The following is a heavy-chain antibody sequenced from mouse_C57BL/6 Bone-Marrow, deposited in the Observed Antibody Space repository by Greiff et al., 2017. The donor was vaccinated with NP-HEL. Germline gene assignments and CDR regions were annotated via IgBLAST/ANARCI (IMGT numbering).Heavy chain of an antibody. CDR1: GYTFTSYG. D-gene: IGHD2-3*01. J-gene: IGHJ1*03. V-gene: IGHV1-81*01. Sequence: VHLVESGAELARPGASVKLSCKASGYTFTSYGISWVKQRTGQGLEWIGEIYPRSGNTYYNEKFKGKATLTADKSSSTAYMELRSLTSEDSAVYFCARGGYSYWYFDVWGTGTTVTVSS. CDR2: IYPRSGNT. CDR3: ARGGYSYWYFDV.